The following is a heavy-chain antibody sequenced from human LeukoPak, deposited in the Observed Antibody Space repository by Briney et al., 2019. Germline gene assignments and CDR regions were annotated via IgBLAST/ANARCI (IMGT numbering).Heavy chain of an antibody. Sequence: GGSLRLSCAVSGFTFRSYDMGWVRQAPGKGLEWISSITRSGSHTYYADSVKGRFAISRDNSRNTLHLQMNYLRVEDTATYYCAKVDYYEGSAYYPPFYFDYWGRGTLVTVSS. V-gene: IGHV3-23*01. CDR1: GFTFRSYD. CDR3: AKVDYYEGSAYYPPFYFDY. D-gene: IGHD3-22*01. CDR2: ITRSGSHT. J-gene: IGHJ4*02.